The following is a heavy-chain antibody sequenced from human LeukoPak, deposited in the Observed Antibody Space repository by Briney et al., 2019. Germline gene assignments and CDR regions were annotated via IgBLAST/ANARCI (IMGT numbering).Heavy chain of an antibody. J-gene: IGHJ4*02. V-gene: IGHV3-23*01. CDR1: GLSFSDYA. CDR2: ISGSGGGT. D-gene: IGHD3-3*01. CDR3: AKGGQNFDFWRFDY. Sequence: GGSLRLSCEASGLSFSDYAMSWVRQAPGKGLEWVSSISGSGGGTYYADFVKDRASISRDNSKNTVYLRLNSLRAEDSAVYFCAKGGQNFDFWRFDYWGQGTVVTVSS.